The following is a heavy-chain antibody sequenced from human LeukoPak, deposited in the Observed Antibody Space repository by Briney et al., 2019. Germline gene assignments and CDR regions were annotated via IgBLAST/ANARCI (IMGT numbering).Heavy chain of an antibody. CDR1: GYSFSSYG. J-gene: IGHJ4*02. CDR2: ISAYNGDT. CDR3: ARGRGGPVRFLEWLEDFDY. V-gene: IGHV1-18*01. D-gene: IGHD3-3*01. Sequence: ASVKVSCKASGYSFSSYGISWVRQAPGQGLEWMGWISAYNGDTNYAEELQGRVTITADESTSTAYMELSSLRSEDTAVYYCARGRGGPVRFLEWLEDFDYWGQGTLVTVSS.